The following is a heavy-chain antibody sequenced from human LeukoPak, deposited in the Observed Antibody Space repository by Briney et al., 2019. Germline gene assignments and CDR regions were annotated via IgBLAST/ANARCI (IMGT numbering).Heavy chain of an antibody. CDR1: GGTFSSYA. V-gene: IGHV1-69*04. CDR2: ITPILGIA. CDR3: ARDLGSTSYYDILTGYPFDY. J-gene: IGHJ4*02. D-gene: IGHD3-9*01. Sequence: ASVKVSCTASGGTFSSYAISWVRQAPGQGLEWMGRITPILGIANYAQKFQGRVTITADKSTSTAYMELSSLRSEDTAVYYCARDLGSTSYYDILTGYPFDYWGQGTLVTVSS.